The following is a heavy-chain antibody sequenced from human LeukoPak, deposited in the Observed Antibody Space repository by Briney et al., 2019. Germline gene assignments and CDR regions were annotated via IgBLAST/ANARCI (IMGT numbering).Heavy chain of an antibody. V-gene: IGHV3-66*01. J-gene: IGHJ4*02. CDR3: AKDRRGGATARYFDY. Sequence: GGSLRLSCAASGFTVSSNYMSWVRQAPGKGLEWVSVIYSGGSTYYADSVKGRFTISRDNSKNTLYLQMNSLRAEDTDVYYCAKDRRGGATARYFDYWGQGTLVTVSS. D-gene: IGHD1-26*01. CDR2: IYSGGST. CDR1: GFTVSSNY.